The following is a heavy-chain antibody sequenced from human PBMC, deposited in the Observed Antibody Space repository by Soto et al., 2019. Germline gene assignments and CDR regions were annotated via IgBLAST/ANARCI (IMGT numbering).Heavy chain of an antibody. Sequence: PGESLKISCKGSGYSFTSYWIGWVRQMPGKGLEWMGIIYPGDSDTRYSPSFQGQVTISADKSISTAYLQWSSLKASDTAMYYCARDARIAARVAAFDIGGQGTMVTVSS. V-gene: IGHV5-51*01. CDR2: IYPGDSDT. J-gene: IGHJ3*02. D-gene: IGHD6-6*01. CDR3: ARDARIAARVAAFDI. CDR1: GYSFTSYW.